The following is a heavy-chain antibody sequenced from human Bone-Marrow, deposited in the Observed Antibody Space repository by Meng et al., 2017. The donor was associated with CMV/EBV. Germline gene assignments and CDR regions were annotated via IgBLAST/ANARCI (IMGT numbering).Heavy chain of an antibody. D-gene: IGHD3-16*01. CDR3: AREEGEVFDY. V-gene: IGHV3-7*01. Sequence: GGSLRLSCAASGFVFSSFWMSWVRQAPGKGLEWVANINQGGIAKYYVDSVKGRFTISRDNAKNSLFLQMNTLRAEDTAVYYCAREEGEVFDYWGQGTLVTVSS. CDR2: INQGGIAK. J-gene: IGHJ4*02. CDR1: GFVFSSFW.